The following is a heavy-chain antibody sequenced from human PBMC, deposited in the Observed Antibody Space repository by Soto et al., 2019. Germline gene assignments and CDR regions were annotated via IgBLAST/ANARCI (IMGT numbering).Heavy chain of an antibody. D-gene: IGHD1-26*01. CDR3: AADRDEGASQGYAFDI. J-gene: IGHJ3*02. Sequence: QMQLVQSGPEVKKPGTSVKVSCKASGFTFTSSAVPWVRQARGQRLEWIGWIVVGSGNTNYAQKFQERVTITSDMPTCTAYMRLSSLRSEDTAVYYCAADRDEGASQGYAFDIGGQGTMVTVSS. CDR1: GFTFTSSA. V-gene: IGHV1-58*01. CDR2: IVVGSGNT.